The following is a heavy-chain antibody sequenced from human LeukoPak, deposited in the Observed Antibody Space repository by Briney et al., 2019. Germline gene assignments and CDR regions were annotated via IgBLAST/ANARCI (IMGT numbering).Heavy chain of an antibody. J-gene: IGHJ4*02. CDR1: GGSISNYY. CDR2: IYYSGST. V-gene: IGHV4-59*08. CDR3: ARTYCGGDCYFRY. D-gene: IGHD2-21*02. Sequence: SETLSLTSPVPGGSISNYYYWTWIRQPPGKGLEWIGYIYYSGSTNYNPSLKSRVTMSVDTSKNKFSLKLSSVTAADTAMYYCARTYCGGDCYFRYWGQGTLVTVSS.